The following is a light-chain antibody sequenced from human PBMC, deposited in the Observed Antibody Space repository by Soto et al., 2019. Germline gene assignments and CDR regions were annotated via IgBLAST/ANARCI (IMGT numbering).Light chain of an antibody. CDR3: QSYDTSLNVYVV. CDR2: GNI. CDR1: SPNIGADFD. V-gene: IGLV1-40*01. J-gene: IGLJ2*01. Sequence: QAVVTQPPSVSGAPGQRVTISCTGSSPNIGADFDVHWYRQLPGTAPKLLIYGNINRPSGVPDRFSGSTSGTSASLTITGLQAEDEADYYCQSYDTSLNVYVVFGGGTKVTVL.